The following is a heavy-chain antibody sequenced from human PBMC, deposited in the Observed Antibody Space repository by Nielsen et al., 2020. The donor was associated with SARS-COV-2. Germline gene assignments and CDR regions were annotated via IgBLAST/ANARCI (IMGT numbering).Heavy chain of an antibody. CDR3: ARTRSNMAAGPLDY. J-gene: IGHJ4*02. Sequence: SGPTLVKPTQTLTLTCTFSGFSLRTSGMRVSWIRQPPGKALEWLARIDWDADKFYSTSLKTRLTISKDTSKNQVVLTMTNMDPVDTATYYCARTRSNMAAGPLDYWGQGTLVTVSS. CDR1: GFSLRTSGMR. CDR2: IDWDADK. D-gene: IGHD6-13*01. V-gene: IGHV2-70*04.